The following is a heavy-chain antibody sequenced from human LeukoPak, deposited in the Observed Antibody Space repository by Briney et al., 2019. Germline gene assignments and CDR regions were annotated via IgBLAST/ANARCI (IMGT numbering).Heavy chain of an antibody. V-gene: IGHV3-21*01. J-gene: IGHJ4*02. CDR3: ARDRRLSTVTTSFDY. CDR2: ISSSSSYI. D-gene: IGHD4-17*01. Sequence: GGSLRLSCAASGSTFSSYSMNWVRQAPGKGLQWFSSISSSSSYIYYADSVKGRFTISRDNAKNSLYLQMNSLRAEDTAVYYCARDRRLSTVTTSFDYWGQGTLVTVSS. CDR1: GSTFSSYS.